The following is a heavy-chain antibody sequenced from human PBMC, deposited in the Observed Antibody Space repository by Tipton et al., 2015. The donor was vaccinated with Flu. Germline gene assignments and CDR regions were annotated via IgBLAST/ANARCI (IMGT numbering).Heavy chain of an antibody. J-gene: IGHJ6*02. V-gene: IGHV3-11*01. CDR1: GFTFSDYY. D-gene: IGHD3-3*01. CDR3: ARDHPPSITVLGEITDYFGMDV. CDR2: LSDSGSTI. Sequence: QVQLVQSGGGLVQPGRSLRLSCAASGFTFSDYYMSWIRQVPGKGLEWLSHLSDSGSTINYADSVKGRFTISRDNAKNSLYLQMNSLRAEDTAVYYCARDHPPSITVLGEITDYFGMDVWGQGTTVTVSS.